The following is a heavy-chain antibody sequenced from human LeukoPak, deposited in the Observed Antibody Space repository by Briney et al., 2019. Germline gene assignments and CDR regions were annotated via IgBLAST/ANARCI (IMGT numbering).Heavy chain of an antibody. CDR3: ARVRRVLRYFDWLPDY. J-gene: IGHJ4*02. V-gene: IGHV4-34*01. Sequence: SETLSLTCAVYGGSFSGYYWSWIRQPPGKGLEWIGEINHSGSTNYNPSLKSRVTISVDTSKNQFSLRLSSVTAADTAVYYCARVRRVLRYFDWLPDYWGQGTLVTVSS. D-gene: IGHD3-9*01. CDR1: GGSFSGYY. CDR2: INHSGST.